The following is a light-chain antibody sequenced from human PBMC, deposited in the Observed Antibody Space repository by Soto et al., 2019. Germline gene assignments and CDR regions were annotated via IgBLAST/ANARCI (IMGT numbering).Light chain of an antibody. CDR2: EAR. J-gene: IGLJ1*01. Sequence: QSVLAQPASVSGSPGQSITISCTGTTSDVGGYDYVSWYQQHPGKGPKLLIYEARNRPSGVSNRFSGSKSGNTASLTISGLKTDDEADYYCTSYRTTTPYVFGTGTKV. CDR3: TSYRTTTPYV. CDR1: TSDVGGYDY. V-gene: IGLV2-14*01.